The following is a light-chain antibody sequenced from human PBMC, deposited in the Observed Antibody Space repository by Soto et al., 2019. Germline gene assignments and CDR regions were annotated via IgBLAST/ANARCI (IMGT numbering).Light chain of an antibody. J-gene: IGKJ4*01. V-gene: IGKV1-39*01. CDR1: QSISSY. CDR2: VAS. CDR3: QQSFTTPLT. Sequence: DIQMTQSPSSLSASVGDRVTITGRASQSISSYLNWYQQKPGKAPNVLINVASTLRSGVPSRFSGSGSGTDFNLTINSLQPEDFATYFCQQSFTTPLTFGGGTKVDIK.